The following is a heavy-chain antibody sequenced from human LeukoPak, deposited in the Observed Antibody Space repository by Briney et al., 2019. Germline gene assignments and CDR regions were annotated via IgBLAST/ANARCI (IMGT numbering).Heavy chain of an antibody. V-gene: IGHV5-51*01. Sequence: GESLKISCKGSRYSFTSYWIGWVRQMPGKGLEWMGIIYPGDSDTRYSPSYQGQVTISADKSISTAYLQWSSLKASDTAMYYCARSPAGTWGYFDYWGQGTLVTVSS. CDR3: ARSPAGTWGYFDY. CDR1: RYSFTSYW. D-gene: IGHD6-13*01. CDR2: IYPGDSDT. J-gene: IGHJ4*02.